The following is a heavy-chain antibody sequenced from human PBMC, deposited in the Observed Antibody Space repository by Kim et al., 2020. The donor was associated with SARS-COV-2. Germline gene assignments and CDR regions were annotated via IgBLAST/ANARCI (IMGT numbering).Heavy chain of an antibody. CDR2: IWYDGSNK. V-gene: IGHV3-33*01. CDR3: ARAIPAHDYSIYGMDV. Sequence: GGSLRLSCAASGFTFSSYGMHWVRQAPGKGLEWVAVIWYDGSNKYYADSVKGRFTISRDNSKNTLYLQMNSLRAEDTAVYYCARAIPAHDYSIYGMDVWRQGTTVTVSS. D-gene: IGHD4-4*01. CDR1: GFTFSSYG. J-gene: IGHJ6*01.